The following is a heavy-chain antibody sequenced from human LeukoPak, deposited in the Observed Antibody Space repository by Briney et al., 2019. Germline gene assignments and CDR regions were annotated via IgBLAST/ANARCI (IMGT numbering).Heavy chain of an antibody. CDR2: ISGSGGST. J-gene: IGHJ4*02. CDR1: GFTFSSYA. V-gene: IGHV3-23*01. D-gene: IGHD4-17*01. CDR3: AKHFSPGDFSFDY. Sequence: GGTLRLSCAASGFTFSSYAMSWVRQAPGKGLEWVSAISGSGGSTYYADSVKGRFTISRDNSKNTLYLQMNSLRAEDTAVYYCAKHFSPGDFSFDYWGQGTLVTVSS.